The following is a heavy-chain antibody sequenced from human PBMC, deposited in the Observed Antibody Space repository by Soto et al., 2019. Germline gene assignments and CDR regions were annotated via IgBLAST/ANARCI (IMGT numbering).Heavy chain of an antibody. CDR2: IYHSGST. CDR1: GGSISSGGYS. Sequence: SETLSLTCGVSGGSISSGGYSWSWIRQPPGKGLEWIGYIYHSGSTYYNPSLKSRVTISVDRSKNQFSLKLSSVTAADTAVYYCARQDRDGYNHWFDPWGQGTLVTVSS. V-gene: IGHV4-30-2*01. D-gene: IGHD5-12*01. CDR3: ARQDRDGYNHWFDP. J-gene: IGHJ5*02.